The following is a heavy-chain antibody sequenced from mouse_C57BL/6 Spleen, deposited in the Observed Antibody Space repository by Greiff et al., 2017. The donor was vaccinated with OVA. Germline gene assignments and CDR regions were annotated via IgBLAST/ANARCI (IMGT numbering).Heavy chain of an antibody. D-gene: IGHD2-3*01. V-gene: IGHV1-42*01. J-gene: IGHJ3*01. CDR2: INPSTGGT. CDR3: ARFYDGYPIAY. Sequence: EVQLQQPGPELVKPGASVKISCKASGYSFTGYYMNWVKQSPEKSLEWIGEINPSTGGTTYNQKFKAKATLTVDKSSSTAYMQLKSLTSEDSAVYYCARFYDGYPIAYWGQGTLVTVSA. CDR1: GYSFTGYY.